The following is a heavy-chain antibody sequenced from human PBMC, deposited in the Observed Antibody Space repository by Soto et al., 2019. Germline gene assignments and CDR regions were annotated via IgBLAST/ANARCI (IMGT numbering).Heavy chain of an antibody. V-gene: IGHV3-53*01. J-gene: IGHJ4*02. D-gene: IGHD3-9*01. CDR2: IYSGGST. Sequence: GGSLRLSCAASGFTVSSNYMSWVRQAPGKGLEWVSVIYSGGSTYYADSVKGRFTISRDNSKNTLYLQMNSLRAEDTAVYYCARGRGDILTGYYYLDYWGQGTLVTVSS. CDR1: GFTVSSNY. CDR3: ARGRGDILTGYYYLDY.